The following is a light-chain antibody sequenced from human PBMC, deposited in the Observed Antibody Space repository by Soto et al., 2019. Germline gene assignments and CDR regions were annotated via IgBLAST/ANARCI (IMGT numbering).Light chain of an antibody. CDR3: QQFSSYLWT. Sequence: DIQMTQYPSTLSASVGDRVTITCRASQSVSSWVAWYQQKPGKAPKVLIYDASTLWSGVPSRFRGSVYGTEFTLTISNLQPDDFATYYCQQFSSYLWTFGQGTKVDIK. V-gene: IGKV1-5*01. CDR2: DAS. CDR1: QSVSSW. J-gene: IGKJ1*01.